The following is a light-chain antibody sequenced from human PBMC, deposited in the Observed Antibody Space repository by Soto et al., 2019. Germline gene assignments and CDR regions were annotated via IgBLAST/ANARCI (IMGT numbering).Light chain of an antibody. Sequence: DIQMTQSPSTLSASVGDRVTITCRASQSISSWLAWYQQKPGKAPKILIYDASSLESGVPSRFSGSGSGTKVTLTIISLQPDDFATYYCQQFNSYSPVAFGQGTKVEIK. CDR1: QSISSW. CDR3: QQFNSYSPVA. V-gene: IGKV1-5*01. J-gene: IGKJ1*01. CDR2: DAS.